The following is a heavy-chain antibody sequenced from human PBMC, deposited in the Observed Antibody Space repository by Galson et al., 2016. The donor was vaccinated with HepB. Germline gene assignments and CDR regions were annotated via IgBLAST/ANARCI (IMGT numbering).Heavy chain of an antibody. V-gene: IGHV3-13*05. J-gene: IGHJ4*02. D-gene: IGHD3-10*01. Sequence: SLRLSCAASGFTFSSNDMHWVRQATGKGLECVSVIGTAGDPYYPGSVKGRFTISRENAKNSLYLQMNSLRAADTAVYYCATQKLLWFGEGDFWGQGTLVTVSS. CDR1: GFTFSSND. CDR3: ATQKLLWFGEGDF. CDR2: IGTAGDP.